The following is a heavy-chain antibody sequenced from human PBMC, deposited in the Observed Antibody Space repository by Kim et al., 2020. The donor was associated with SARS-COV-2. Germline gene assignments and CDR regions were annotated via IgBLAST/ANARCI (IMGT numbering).Heavy chain of an antibody. D-gene: IGHD6-6*01. J-gene: IGHJ6*02. Sequence: GGSLRLSCAASGFTFSNFAMSWVRQAPGKGLEWVSAISGSGSIPYYADSVKGRFTISRDNSKNTVYVQMNSLRAEDTAVYYCAKNGGYSNSWDYYYGMDVWGQGTTVTVSS. CDR1: GFTFSNFA. CDR3: AKNGGYSNSWDYYYGMDV. CDR2: ISGSGSIP. V-gene: IGHV3-23*01.